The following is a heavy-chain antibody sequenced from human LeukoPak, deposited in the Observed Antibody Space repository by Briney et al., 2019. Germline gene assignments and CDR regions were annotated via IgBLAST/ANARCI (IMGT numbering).Heavy chain of an antibody. J-gene: IGHJ4*02. CDR3: ARDPRGKDIVVVPAAPGMDY. V-gene: IGHV1-46*01. Sequence: GASVKVSCKASGYTFTSYYMHWVRQAPGQGLEWMGIINPSGGSTSYAQEFQGRVTMTRDTSTSTVYMELSSLRSEDTAVYYCARDPRGKDIVVVPAAPGMDYWGQGTLVTVSS. D-gene: IGHD2-2*01. CDR1: GYTFTSYY. CDR2: INPSGGST.